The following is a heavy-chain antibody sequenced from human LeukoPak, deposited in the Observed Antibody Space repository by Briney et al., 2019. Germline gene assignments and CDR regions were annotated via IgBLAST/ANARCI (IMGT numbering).Heavy chain of an antibody. D-gene: IGHD3-10*01. J-gene: IGHJ4*02. CDR1: GGTFSSYA. CDR2: IIPILGIA. CDR3: ARAITMVRGTYYFDY. V-gene: IGHV1-69*04. Sequence: SVTVSCKASGGTFSSYAISWVRQAPGQGLEWMGRIIPILGIANYAQKFQGRVTITADKSTSTAYMELSSLRSEDTAVYYCARAITMVRGTYYFDYWGQGTLVTVSS.